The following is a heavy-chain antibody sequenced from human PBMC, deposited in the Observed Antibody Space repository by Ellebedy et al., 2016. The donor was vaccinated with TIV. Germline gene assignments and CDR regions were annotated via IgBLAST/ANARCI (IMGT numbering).Heavy chain of an antibody. D-gene: IGHD4-17*01. CDR2: IQSRNSSI. J-gene: IGHJ4*02. CDR3: ARGEETYGMGYFDY. V-gene: IGHV3-48*01. Sequence: GESLKISCAASGFTFSSYSMNWVRQAPGKGLEWVSYIQSRNSSITYADSEKGRFTISRDNSKNTLYLQMNSLRAEDTAVYYCARGEETYGMGYFDYWGQGTLVTVSS. CDR1: GFTFSSYS.